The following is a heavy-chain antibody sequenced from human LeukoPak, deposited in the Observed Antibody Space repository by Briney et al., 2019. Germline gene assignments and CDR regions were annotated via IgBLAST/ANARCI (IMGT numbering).Heavy chain of an antibody. V-gene: IGHV4-34*01. CDR1: GGSFSGYY. Sequence: SETLSLTCAVYGGSFSGYYWSWIRQPPGKGLEWIGSIYYSGSTYYNPSLRSRVTISVDTSKNQFSLKLNSVTATDTAVYYCARHYGPWGQGTLVTVSS. CDR3: ARHYGP. J-gene: IGHJ4*02. CDR2: IYYSGST. D-gene: IGHD3-16*01.